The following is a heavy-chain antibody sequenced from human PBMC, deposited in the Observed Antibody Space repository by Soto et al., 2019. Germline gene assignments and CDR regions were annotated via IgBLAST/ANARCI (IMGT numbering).Heavy chain of an antibody. CDR2: IAYSGDT. Sequence: SETLSLTCTVSGGYISNGGYFWSWIRHHPGKGLEWIGYIAYSGDTYYNPSLRSRVTISADTSENKFSLTLKSVTAADTAVYFCARDFERSAIGPWGQGTSVTVSS. CDR1: GGYISNGGYF. CDR3: ARDFERSAIGP. J-gene: IGHJ5*02. D-gene: IGHD3-9*01. V-gene: IGHV4-31*03.